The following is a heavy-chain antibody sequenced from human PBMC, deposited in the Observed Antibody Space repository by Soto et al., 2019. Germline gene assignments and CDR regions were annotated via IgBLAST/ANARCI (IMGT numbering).Heavy chain of an antibody. CDR2: IYPGDSDT. CDR1: GDRRTRYW. J-gene: IGHJ4*02. V-gene: IGHV5-51*01. D-gene: IGHD6-13*01. CDR3: ARAEAAVGMVEGFDY. Sequence: GCGDRRTRYWIRCDSKIPGKGLEWMGIIYPGDSDTRYSPSFQGQVTISADKSISTAYLQWSSLKASDTAMYYCARAEAAVGMVEGFDYWGQGTLVTLSS.